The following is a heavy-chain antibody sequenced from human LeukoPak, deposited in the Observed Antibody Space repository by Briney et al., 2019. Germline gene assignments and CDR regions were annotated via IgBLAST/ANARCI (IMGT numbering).Heavy chain of an antibody. CDR1: GGTFSSYA. CDR2: IIPILGIA. CDR3: ARDLRGRVVPAAVTEDY. Sequence: ASVKVSCKASGGTFSSYAISWVRQAPGQGLEWMGRIIPILGIANYAQKFQGRVTITADKSTSTAYMELSSLRSEDTAVYYCARDLRGRVVPAAVTEDYWGQGTLVTVSS. D-gene: IGHD2-2*01. V-gene: IGHV1-69*04. J-gene: IGHJ4*02.